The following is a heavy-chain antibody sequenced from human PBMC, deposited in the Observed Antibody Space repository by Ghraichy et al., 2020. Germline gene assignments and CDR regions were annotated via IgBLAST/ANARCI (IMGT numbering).Heavy chain of an antibody. D-gene: IGHD1-26*01. CDR1: GGSISSYY. V-gene: IGHV4-59*01. CDR3: AREPIVGAIAFDI. CDR2: IYYSGST. Sequence: SETLSLTCTVSGGSISSYYWSWIRQPPGKGLEWIGYIYYSGSTNYNPSLKSRVTISVDTSKNQFSLKLSSVTAADTAVYYCAREPIVGAIAFDIWGQGTMVTVSS. J-gene: IGHJ3*02.